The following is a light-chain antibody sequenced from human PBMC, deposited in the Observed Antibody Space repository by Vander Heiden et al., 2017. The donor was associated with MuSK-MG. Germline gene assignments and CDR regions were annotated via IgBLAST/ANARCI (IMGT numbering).Light chain of an antibody. CDR2: KAS. J-gene: IGKJ2*01. V-gene: IGKV1-5*03. CDR1: QSISSW. CDR3: QQYNSYSLYT. Sequence: DIQMTQSPSTLSASVGDRVTITCRASQSISSWLAWYQQKPGKAPKLLIYKASSLESGVLSRFSGSGAGTEFTLTNSSLQPDDFATYYCQQYNSYSLYTFGQGTKLEIK.